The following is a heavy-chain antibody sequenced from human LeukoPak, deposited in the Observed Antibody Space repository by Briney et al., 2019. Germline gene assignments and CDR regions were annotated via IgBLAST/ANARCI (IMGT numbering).Heavy chain of an antibody. CDR3: AGGATYFFDY. V-gene: IGHV4-59*08. J-gene: IGHJ4*02. CDR1: GGSISSYY. Sequence: PSETLSLTCTVSGGSISSYYWSWIRQSPGKGLECIGYIHYTGSTNYNPSLKSRVTISVDTSKNQFSLKLSSVTAADTAVYYCAGGATYFFDYWGQGTLVTVSS. D-gene: IGHD3-16*01. CDR2: IHYTGST.